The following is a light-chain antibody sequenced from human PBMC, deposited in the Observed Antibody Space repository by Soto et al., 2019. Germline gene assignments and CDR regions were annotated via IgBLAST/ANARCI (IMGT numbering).Light chain of an antibody. CDR3: QQYNSYPLT. J-gene: IGKJ4*01. V-gene: IGKV1-5*03. CDR1: QSISSW. Sequence: DIQMTQPPSTLSASVGDRVTITCRASQSISSWLAWYQQKPGKAPKLLIYMASSLQSGVPSNFSGSGSGTECTLTINNLQPDDVATYYCQQYNSYPLTLGGETKVDIK. CDR2: MAS.